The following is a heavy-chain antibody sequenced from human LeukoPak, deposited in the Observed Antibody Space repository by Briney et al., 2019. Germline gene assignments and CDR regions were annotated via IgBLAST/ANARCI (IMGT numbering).Heavy chain of an antibody. CDR3: ASLPKSGQRYYFDY. CDR2: IYYSGST. V-gene: IGHV4-39*01. CDR1: GGSISSSSYY. D-gene: IGHD2-15*01. Sequence: SETLSLTCTVSGGSISSSSYYWGWIRQPPGKGLEWIGSIYYSGSTYYNPSLKSRVTISVDTSKNQLSLKLSSVTAADTAVYYCASLPKSGQRYYFDYWGQGTLVTVSS. J-gene: IGHJ4*02.